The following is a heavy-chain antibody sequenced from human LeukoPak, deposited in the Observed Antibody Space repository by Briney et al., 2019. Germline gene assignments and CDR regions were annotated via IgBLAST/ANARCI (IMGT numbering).Heavy chain of an antibody. CDR1: GYTFTSYD. J-gene: IGHJ6*03. Sequence: GASVKVSCKASGYTFTSYDINWVRQATGQGLEWMGWMNPNSGNTGYAQKFQGRVTITRNTSISTAYVELSSLRSEDTAVYYCARTAKYYDFWSGYYTNYYYMDVWGKGTTVTVSS. CDR3: ARTAKYYDFWSGYYTNYYYMDV. CDR2: MNPNSGNT. D-gene: IGHD3-3*01. V-gene: IGHV1-8*03.